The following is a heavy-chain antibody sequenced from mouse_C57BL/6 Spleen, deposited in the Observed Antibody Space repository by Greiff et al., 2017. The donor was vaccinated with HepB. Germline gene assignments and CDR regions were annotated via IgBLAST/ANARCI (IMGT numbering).Heavy chain of an antibody. CDR3: ARTLYGWFAY. D-gene: IGHD1-1*01. J-gene: IGHJ3*01. Sequence: EVKLVESGGGLVKPGGSLKLSCAASGFTFSDYGMHWVRQAPEKGLEWVAYISSGSSTIYYADTVKGRFTISRDNAKNTLFLQMTSLRSEDTAMYYCARTLYGWFAYWGQGTLVTVSA. CDR2: ISSGSSTI. V-gene: IGHV5-17*01. CDR1: GFTFSDYG.